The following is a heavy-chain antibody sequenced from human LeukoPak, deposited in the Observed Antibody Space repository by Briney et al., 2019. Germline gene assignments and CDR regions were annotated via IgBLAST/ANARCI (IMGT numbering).Heavy chain of an antibody. CDR2: INHNGNVN. CDR3: AKDARAYSYGELGY. D-gene: IGHD5-18*01. CDR1: GFTFSSYW. V-gene: IGHV3-7*03. Sequence: GGSLRLSCAASGFTFSSYWMNWARQAPGKGLEWVASINHNGNVNYYVDSVKGRFTISRDNSKNTLYLQMNSLRAEDTAVYYCAKDARAYSYGELGYWGQGTLVTVSS. J-gene: IGHJ4*02.